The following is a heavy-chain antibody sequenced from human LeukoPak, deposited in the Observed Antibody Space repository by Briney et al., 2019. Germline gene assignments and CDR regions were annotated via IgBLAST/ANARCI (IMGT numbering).Heavy chain of an antibody. J-gene: IGHJ3*02. V-gene: IGHV1-8*03. CDR1: GYTFTSYD. CDR3: AALSRDDAFDI. Sequence: GASVKVSCKASGYTFTSYDINWVRQATGQGLEWMGWMNPNSGNTGYAQKFQGRVTITRNTSISTAYMELSRLTSDDTAVYYCAALSRDDAFDIWGQGTMVTVSS. CDR2: MNPNSGNT.